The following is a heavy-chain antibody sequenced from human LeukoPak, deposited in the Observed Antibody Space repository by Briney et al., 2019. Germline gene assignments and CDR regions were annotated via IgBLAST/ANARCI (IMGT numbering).Heavy chain of an antibody. Sequence: GGSLRLSCAASGFTFSSYDMRWFRQAPGKGLEWVGIMSNSGENTFYGEAVKGRFTISRDNSQNTLYLQMNSLRPEDTAVYYCAKGGASVTRYVDYWGQGTLVTVSS. CDR3: AKGGASVTRYVDY. CDR1: GFTFSSYD. V-gene: IGHV3-30*18. CDR2: MSNSGENT. J-gene: IGHJ4*02. D-gene: IGHD4-17*01.